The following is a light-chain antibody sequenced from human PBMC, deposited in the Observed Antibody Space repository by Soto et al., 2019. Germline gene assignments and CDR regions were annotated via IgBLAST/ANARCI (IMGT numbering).Light chain of an antibody. CDR1: QSIRSW. CDR3: QQYNSYSWT. J-gene: IGKJ1*01. V-gene: IGKV1-5*01. Sequence: DIKMTQSPSTLPASVGDRVTITCRASQSIRSWLAWYPQKPGKAPKLLIYDASRLESGVPSTFIGSGSGTECTRTISSLKHDDVATDYCQQYNSYSWTFGQGTKVEI. CDR2: DAS.